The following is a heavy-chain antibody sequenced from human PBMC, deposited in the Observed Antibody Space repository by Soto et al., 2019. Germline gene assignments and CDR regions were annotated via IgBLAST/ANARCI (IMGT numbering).Heavy chain of an antibody. Sequence: GGSLRLSCAASGFTFSDYYMSWIRQAPGKELEWISYISSSGGTIYYADSVKGRFTISRDNAKNSLYLQMNSLRADDTAMFYCARRLYGSGTFYFDYWGQGTLVTVSS. D-gene: IGHD3-10*01. CDR3: ARRLYGSGTFYFDY. J-gene: IGHJ4*02. CDR2: ISSSGGTI. V-gene: IGHV3-11*01. CDR1: GFTFSDYY.